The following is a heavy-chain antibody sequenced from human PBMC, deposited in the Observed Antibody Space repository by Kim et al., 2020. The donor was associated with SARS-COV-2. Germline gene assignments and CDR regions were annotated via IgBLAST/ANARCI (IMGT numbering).Heavy chain of an antibody. CDR3: ARGPPDTAMAYYYYYGMDV. J-gene: IGHJ6*02. Sequence: SETLSLTCTVSGGSISSYYWSWIRQPPGKGLEWIGYIYYSGSTNYNPSLKSRVTISVDTSKNQFSLKLSSVTAADTAVYYCARGPPDTAMAYYYYYGMDVWGQGTTVTVSS. CDR2: IYYSGST. V-gene: IGHV4-59*08. D-gene: IGHD5-18*01. CDR1: GGSISSYY.